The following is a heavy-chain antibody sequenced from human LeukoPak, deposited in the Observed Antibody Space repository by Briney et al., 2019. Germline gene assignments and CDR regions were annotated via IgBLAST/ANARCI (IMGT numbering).Heavy chain of an antibody. CDR1: GGTISSYA. D-gene: IGHD4-17*01. CDR3: ARDDGDGDYGLWH. J-gene: IGHJ4*02. Sequence: SLKVSCTASGGTISSYAISRMRQAPGQGLEWMGRIIPILGIANYAQKFQGRVTITADKSTSTASMELSSLRSEDTAVYYCARDDGDGDYGLWHWGQGTLVTVSS. CDR2: IIPILGIA. V-gene: IGHV1-69*04.